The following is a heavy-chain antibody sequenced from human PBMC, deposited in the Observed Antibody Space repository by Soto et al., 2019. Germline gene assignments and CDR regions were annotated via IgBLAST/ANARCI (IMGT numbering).Heavy chain of an antibody. CDR1: GFTFSSYG. J-gene: IGHJ6*02. D-gene: IGHD1-20*01. Sequence: QVQLVESGGGVVQPGRSLRLSCAASGFTFSSYGMHWVRQAPGKGLEWVAVISYDGSNKYYADSVKGRFTISRDNSKNTRYLQKNSRRAEDRAVDDWAKGNRGVITGNYGGGMDVWGQGTTVTVSS. CDR2: ISYDGSNK. V-gene: IGHV3-30*18. CDR3: AKGNRGVITGNYGGGMDV.